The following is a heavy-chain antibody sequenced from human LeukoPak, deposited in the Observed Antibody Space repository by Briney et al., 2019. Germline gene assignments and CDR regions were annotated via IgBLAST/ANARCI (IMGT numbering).Heavy chain of an antibody. Sequence: GGSLRLSCATSGFIFSSCAMSWVRQAPGKGLDGVSVISGSGSSTNYGESVKGRFTISRDNSKNTLYLQMNSLRVEDTAVYYCAKHRGRDGGYPFDYWGQGTLVTVSS. J-gene: IGHJ4*02. CDR3: AKHRGRDGGYPFDY. CDR2: ISGSGSST. V-gene: IGHV3-23*01. D-gene: IGHD5-12*01. CDR1: GFIFSSCA.